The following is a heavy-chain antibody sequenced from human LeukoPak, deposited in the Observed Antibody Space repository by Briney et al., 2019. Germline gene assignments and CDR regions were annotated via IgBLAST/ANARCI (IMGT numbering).Heavy chain of an antibody. D-gene: IGHD4-17*01. CDR3: ASQLYGDYDY. Sequence: SETLSLPCTVSGYSISSGYDWGWIRQPPGKGLEWIGSIYHSGNAYYNPSLKRRATISVDTSKNQFSLKLSSVPAADTAVYYCASQLYGDYDYWGQGALVTVSS. V-gene: IGHV4-38-2*02. J-gene: IGHJ4*02. CDR2: IYHSGNA. CDR1: GYSISSGYD.